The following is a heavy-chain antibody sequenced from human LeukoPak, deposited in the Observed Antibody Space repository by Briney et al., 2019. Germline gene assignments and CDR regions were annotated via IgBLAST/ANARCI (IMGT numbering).Heavy chain of an antibody. CDR3: AKDIRRMTTVTTYWFDP. J-gene: IGHJ5*02. V-gene: IGHV3-7*03. CDR2: IKQDGSEK. CDR1: GFTISSYW. Sequence: GGSLRLSCAASGFTISSYWMNWVRQAPGKGLEWVANIKQDGSEKKYVDSVKGRFTISRDNAKNSLYLQMNSLRAEDTALYYCAKDIRRMTTVTTYWFDPWGQGTLVTVSS. D-gene: IGHD4-17*01.